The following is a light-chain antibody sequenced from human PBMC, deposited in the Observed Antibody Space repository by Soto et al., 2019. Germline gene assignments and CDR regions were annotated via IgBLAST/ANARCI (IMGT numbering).Light chain of an antibody. J-gene: IGLJ2*01. CDR3: VLYMGSGIQV. Sequence: QTVVTQEPSFSVSPGGTVTLTCGLSSGSVSTSYYPSWYQRTPGQAPRTLIYSTNTRSSGVPDRFSGSILGNKAALTITGAQADDESDYYCVLYMGSGIQVFGGGTKLTVL. V-gene: IGLV8-61*01. CDR2: STN. CDR1: SGSVSTSYY.